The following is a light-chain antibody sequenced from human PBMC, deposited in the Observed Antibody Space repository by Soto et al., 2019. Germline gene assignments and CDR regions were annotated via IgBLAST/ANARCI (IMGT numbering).Light chain of an antibody. J-gene: IGKJ5*01. CDR3: QQYGSSLIT. V-gene: IGKV3-20*01. Sequence: EIVLTQSPATLSLSPGERATLSCWASQSVSSYLAWYQHKPGQAPRLLNYDASNRATGIPARFSGSGSGTDFTLTIRRLEPEDFAMYYCQQYGSSLITFGQGTRLEIK. CDR2: DAS. CDR1: QSVSSY.